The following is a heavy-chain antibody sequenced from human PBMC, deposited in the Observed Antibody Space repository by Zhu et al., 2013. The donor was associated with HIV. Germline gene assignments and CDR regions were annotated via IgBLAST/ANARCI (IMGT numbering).Heavy chain of an antibody. V-gene: IGHV1-69*06. Sequence: QVQLVQSGAEVKKPGSSVRVSCKASGGTFTSFAISWVRQAPGQGLEWMGRIIPIFGTPDYAQNFQGRFTITADKSTSTIYMELSSLRSEDTAVYYCARDAAVRGDLHYYGMDVWGQGTTVTVSS. CDR2: IIPIFGTP. D-gene: IGHD7-27*01. J-gene: IGHJ6*02. CDR3: ARDAAVRGDLHYYGMDV. CDR1: GGTFTSFA.